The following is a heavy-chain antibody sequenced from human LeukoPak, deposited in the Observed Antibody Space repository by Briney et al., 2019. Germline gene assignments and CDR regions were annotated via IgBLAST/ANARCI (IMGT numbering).Heavy chain of an antibody. Sequence: GGSLRLSCAASEFSVGSNYMTWVRQAPGKGLEWVSLIYSGGSTYYADSVKGRFTISRDNSKNTLYLQMNSLRAEDTAVYYCAREATVTGGYYFDYWGQGTLVTVSS. CDR2: IYSGGST. CDR1: EFSVGSNY. CDR3: AREATVTGGYYFDY. D-gene: IGHD4-11*01. V-gene: IGHV3-66*01. J-gene: IGHJ4*02.